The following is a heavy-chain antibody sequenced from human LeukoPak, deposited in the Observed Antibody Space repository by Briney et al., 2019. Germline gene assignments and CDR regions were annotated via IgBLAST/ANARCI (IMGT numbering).Heavy chain of an antibody. Sequence: ASVKVSCKASGYTFTGYYMHWVRQAPGQGLEWMGWIHPNSGGTNYAQKFQGRVTMTRDTSISTAYMEASRLRSDDTAVYYCARGSRVTIFGVEDYWGQGTLVTVSS. CDR1: GYTFTGYY. J-gene: IGHJ4*02. CDR3: ARGSRVTIFGVEDY. V-gene: IGHV1-2*02. D-gene: IGHD3-3*01. CDR2: IHPNSGGT.